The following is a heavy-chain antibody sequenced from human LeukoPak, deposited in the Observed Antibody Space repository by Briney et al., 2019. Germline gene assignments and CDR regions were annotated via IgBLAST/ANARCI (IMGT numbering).Heavy chain of an antibody. V-gene: IGHV3-9*03. CDR3: VKDIGSGSYRYGGYFDY. CDR1: GFPFDDKA. D-gene: IGHD1-26*01. CDR2: ISRNNDST. Sequence: NPGGSLRLSCAASGFPFDDKAMHWVRQAPGKGLEWVAGISRNNDSTGYADSVKGRFTISRDNAKNSLYPQMNSLRAEDMALYYCVKDIGSGSYRYGGYFDYWGQGTLVTVSS. J-gene: IGHJ4*02.